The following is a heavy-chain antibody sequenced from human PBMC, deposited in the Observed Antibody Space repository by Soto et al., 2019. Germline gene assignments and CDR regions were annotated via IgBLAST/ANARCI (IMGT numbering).Heavy chain of an antibody. J-gene: IGHJ4*02. V-gene: IGHV4-4*02. CDR3: TKKIAYALDY. Sequence: ASETLSLTCDVSRYSIDLDNWWSWVRQSPGGGVEWIGDLRHGGYNNYNPSLESRDTFSVDVSKDQFFFMLSSVTAADTAVYYCTKKIAYALDYWGRGPLITVFS. D-gene: IGHD2-21*01. CDR1: RYSIDLDNW. CDR2: LRHGGYN.